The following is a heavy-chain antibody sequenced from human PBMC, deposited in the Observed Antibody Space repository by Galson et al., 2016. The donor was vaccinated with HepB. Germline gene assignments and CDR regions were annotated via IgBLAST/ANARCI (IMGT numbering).Heavy chain of an antibody. V-gene: IGHV4-39*01. Sequence: SETLSLTCTVSGGSISSSSYYWGWIRQPPGKGLEWIGSIYYSGSTYYNPSLKSRVTISVDTSKNQFSLKLGSVTAADTAVYYCARDPPYYDFWSGYTGGSYYFDYWGQGTLVTVSS. J-gene: IGHJ4*02. CDR1: GGSISSSSYY. CDR2: IYYSGST. CDR3: ARDPPYYDFWSGYTGGSYYFDY. D-gene: IGHD3-3*01.